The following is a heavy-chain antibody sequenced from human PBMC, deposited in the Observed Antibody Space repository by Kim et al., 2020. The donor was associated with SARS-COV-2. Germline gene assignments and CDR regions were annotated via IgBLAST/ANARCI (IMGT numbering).Heavy chain of an antibody. CDR1: GFTFSSYW. CDR2: IKKDGSEK. D-gene: IGHD3-10*01. J-gene: IGHJ4*02. V-gene: IGHV3-7*01. Sequence: GGSLRLSCAASGFTFSSYWMSWVRQAPGKGLEWVANIKKDGSEKYYVDSAKGRITISRDNAKNSLYLQMNSLRAEDTAVNYCARESPYYYGSGSAIDVDFCGQGALVTVSP. CDR3: ARESPYYYGSGSAIDVDF.